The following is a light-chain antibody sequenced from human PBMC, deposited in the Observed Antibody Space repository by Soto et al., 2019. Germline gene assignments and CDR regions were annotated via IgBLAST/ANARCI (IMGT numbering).Light chain of an antibody. CDR3: CSYAGSNTYV. CDR2: DAF. CDR1: SSDVGSYNL. V-gene: IGLV2-23*01. Sequence: QSALSQPASVSGSPGQSIAISCTGTSSDVGSYNLVSWYQQHPGKAPKLMLYDAFRRPSGVSDRFSGSRSGNTASLTISGLQSEDEADYYCCSYAGSNTYVFGTGTKLTVL. J-gene: IGLJ1*01.